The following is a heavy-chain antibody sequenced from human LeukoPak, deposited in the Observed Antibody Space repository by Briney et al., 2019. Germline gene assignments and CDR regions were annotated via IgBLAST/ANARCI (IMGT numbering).Heavy chain of an antibody. CDR1: GFTFSSYG. V-gene: IGHV3-30*02. D-gene: IGHD2-2*01. CDR2: IRYEGGNN. Sequence: PGGSLRLSCAASGFTFSSYGMHWVRQAPGKGLDGWAFIRYEGGNNYYADSVKGRFTISRDNSENTLYLQMNSLRAEDTAVYYCAKDSGGIDIVVVPAAPMPRGVFDYWGQGTLVTVSS. J-gene: IGHJ4*02. CDR3: AKDSGGIDIVVVPAAPMPRGVFDY.